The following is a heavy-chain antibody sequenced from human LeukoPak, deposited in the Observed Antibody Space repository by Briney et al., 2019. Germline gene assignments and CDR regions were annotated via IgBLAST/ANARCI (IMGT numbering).Heavy chain of an antibody. V-gene: IGHV3-23*01. CDR2: ISGSGDRT. D-gene: IGHD6-13*01. CDR3: AIREPIGY. CDR1: GFSFANSV. J-gene: IGHJ4*02. Sequence: GGSLRLSCAASGFSFANSVISWIRQAPGKGPEWVSAISGSGDRTDYADSVRGRFTISRDNSKSTLYLQMNSLRVEDTAIYYCAIREPIGYWGQGSLVTVSS.